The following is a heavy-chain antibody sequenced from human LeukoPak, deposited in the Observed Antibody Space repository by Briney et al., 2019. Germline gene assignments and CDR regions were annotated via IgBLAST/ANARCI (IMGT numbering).Heavy chain of an antibody. CDR1: GGSIRGSD. CDR3: ARGRGGGGSSNNWFDP. V-gene: IGHV4-59*12. Sequence: SETLSLTCTVSGGSIRGSDWSWIRQPPGKGLEWIGYIYYSGTTNYNPSLKSRVTISVDTSKNQFSLNLISVTAADTAVYFCARGRGGGGSSNNWFDPWGQGTLVTVSS. CDR2: IYYSGTT. D-gene: IGHD2-15*01. J-gene: IGHJ5*02.